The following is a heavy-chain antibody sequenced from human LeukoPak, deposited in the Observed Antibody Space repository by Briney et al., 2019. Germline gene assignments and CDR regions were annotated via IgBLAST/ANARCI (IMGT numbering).Heavy chain of an antibody. J-gene: IGHJ4*02. V-gene: IGHV3-23*01. D-gene: IGHD4-17*01. CDR2: ISPSDGNT. CDR3: AKDSSVPYGITD. Sequence: GGSLRLSCAASGFTFGNYAMSWVRQAPGQGLEWVSAISPSDGNTFYADSVKGRFTISRDNSKNTLSLQMNSLRAEDTALYYCAKDSSVPYGITDWGQGTLVTVSS. CDR1: GFTFGNYA.